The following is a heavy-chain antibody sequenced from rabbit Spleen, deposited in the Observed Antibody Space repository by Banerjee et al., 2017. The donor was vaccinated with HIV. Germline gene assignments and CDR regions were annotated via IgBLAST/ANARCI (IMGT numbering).Heavy chain of an antibody. J-gene: IGHJ4*01. Sequence: QEQLVESGGGLVQPEGSLKLSCTASGFPFSDKGVMCWVRQAQGKGLEWIACIYAGSSNNAYSATWAKGRFTISKTSSTTLTLQMTSLTAADTATYFCARGSAAMTMVITGYYLSLWGQGTLFTVS. V-gene: IGHV1S45*01. D-gene: IGHD2-1*01. CDR2: IYAGSSNNA. CDR3: ARGSAAMTMVITGYYLSL. CDR1: GFPFSDKGV.